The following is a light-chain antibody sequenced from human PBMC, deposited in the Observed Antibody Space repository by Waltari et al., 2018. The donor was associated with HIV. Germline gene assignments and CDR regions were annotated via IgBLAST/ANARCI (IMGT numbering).Light chain of an antibody. CDR2: DVS. CDR3: CSYAGTNTYV. CDR1: SSDVGNSNY. J-gene: IGLJ1*01. V-gene: IGLV2-23*02. Sequence: QSALTQPASVSGSPGQSITISCTGTSSDVGNSNYFSWYQQHPGKVPTLMIYDVSKRPSGVSNRLSGSKSGNTASLTISGLQAEDEADYYCCSYAGTNTYVFGSGTKVTVL.